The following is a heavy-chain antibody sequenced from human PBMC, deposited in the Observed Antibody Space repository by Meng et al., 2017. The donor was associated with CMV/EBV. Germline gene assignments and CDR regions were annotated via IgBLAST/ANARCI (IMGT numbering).Heavy chain of an antibody. V-gene: IGHV1-8*01. CDR3: ARPLTGYYQSGMDV. CDR1: GYTFTSYD. D-gene: IGHD3-9*01. Sequence: ASVKVSCKASGYTFTSYDINWVRQATGQGLEWMGWMNPNSGNTGYAQKFQGRVTMTRNTSISIAYMELSSLRSEDTAVYYCARPLTGYYQSGMDVWGQGTTVTVSS. CDR2: MNPNSGNT. J-gene: IGHJ6*02.